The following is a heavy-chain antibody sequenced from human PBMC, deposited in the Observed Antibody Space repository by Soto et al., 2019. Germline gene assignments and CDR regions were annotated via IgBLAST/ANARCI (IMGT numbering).Heavy chain of an antibody. D-gene: IGHD6-13*01. Sequence: PGGSLRLSCAASGFTFSSYAMHWVRQAPGKGLEWVAVISYDGSNKYYADSVKGRFTISRDNSKNTLYLQMNSLRAEDTAVYYCARSSSSPSLSYYYYYGMDVWGQGTTVTVSS. CDR3: ARSSSSPSLSYYYYYGMDV. CDR2: ISYDGSNK. V-gene: IGHV3-30-3*01. J-gene: IGHJ6*02. CDR1: GFTFSSYA.